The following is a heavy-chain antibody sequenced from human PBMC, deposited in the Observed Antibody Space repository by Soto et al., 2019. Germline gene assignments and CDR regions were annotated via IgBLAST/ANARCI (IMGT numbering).Heavy chain of an antibody. V-gene: IGHV4-30-4*01. CDR2: IYYSGST. D-gene: IGHD3-16*02. CDR3: AGLQSMRLSGLDP. Sequence: QVQLQESGPGLVKPSQTLSLTCTVSGGSISSGDYYWSWIRQPPGKGLEWIGYIYYSGSTYYNPSPKSGVTVPADPPQTQFSLKLRPVPAADTAVYAFAGLQSMRLSGLDPWGQGTLVTVPS. J-gene: IGHJ5*02. CDR1: GGSISSGDYY.